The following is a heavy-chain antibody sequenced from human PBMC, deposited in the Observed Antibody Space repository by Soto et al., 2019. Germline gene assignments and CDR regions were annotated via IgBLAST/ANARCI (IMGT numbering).Heavy chain of an antibody. J-gene: IGHJ6*02. Sequence: EVQLVESGGGLVQPGRSLRLSCVASGFTFDDYAMHWVRQAPGKGLEWVSGITWNSGTIGYADSVKGRFTISRDNGKNSLYMKMDSLRPEDTALYYCAQDHYGSAIYGMDVWGQGTTVTVSS. D-gene: IGHD3-10*01. CDR3: AQDHYGSAIYGMDV. CDR2: ITWNSGTI. CDR1: GFTFDDYA. V-gene: IGHV3-9*01.